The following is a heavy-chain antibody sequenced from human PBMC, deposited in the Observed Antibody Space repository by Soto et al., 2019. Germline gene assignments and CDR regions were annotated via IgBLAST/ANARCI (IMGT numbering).Heavy chain of an antibody. CDR3: ARDLSEGYSYGSDAYGMDV. J-gene: IGHJ6*02. CDR2: ISYDGSNK. D-gene: IGHD5-18*01. V-gene: IGHV3-30-3*01. Sequence: GSLGLAGSASGFTFSSYAMHGVRQAPGKGLEWVAVISYDGSNKYYADSVKGRFTISRDNSKNTLYLQMNSLRAEDTAVYYCARDLSEGYSYGSDAYGMDVWGQGTKVTVSS. CDR1: GFTFSSYA.